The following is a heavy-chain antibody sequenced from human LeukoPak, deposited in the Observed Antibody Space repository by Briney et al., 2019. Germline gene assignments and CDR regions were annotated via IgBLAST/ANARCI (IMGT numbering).Heavy chain of an antibody. CDR3: ARGGYYGGDDYYYYYMDV. CDR2: INPSGGST. Sequence: GASVKVSCKASGYTFTSYYMHWVRQAPGQGLEWMGIINPSGGSTSYAQKFQGRVTITADESTSTAYMELSSLRSEDTAVYYCARGGYYGGDDYYYYYMDVWGKGTTVTISS. V-gene: IGHV1-46*01. CDR1: GYTFTSYY. D-gene: IGHD3-10*01. J-gene: IGHJ6*03.